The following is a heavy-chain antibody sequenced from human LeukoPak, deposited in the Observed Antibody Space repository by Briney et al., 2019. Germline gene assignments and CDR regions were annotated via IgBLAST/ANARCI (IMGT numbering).Heavy chain of an antibody. CDR1: GFTFSSYS. D-gene: IGHD3-10*01. Sequence: PGGSLRLSCAASGFTFSSYSMNWVRQAPGKGLEWVSYISSSSSTIDYADSVKGRFTISRDNAKNSLYLQMNSLRAEDTAVYYCARGVTMVRGAHFDYWGQGTLVTVSS. CDR2: ISSSSSTI. V-gene: IGHV3-48*01. J-gene: IGHJ4*02. CDR3: ARGVTMVRGAHFDY.